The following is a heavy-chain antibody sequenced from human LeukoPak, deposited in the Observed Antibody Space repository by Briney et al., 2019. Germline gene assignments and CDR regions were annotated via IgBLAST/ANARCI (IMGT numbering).Heavy chain of an antibody. Sequence: SETLSLTCAVYGGSFSGYYWSWIRQPPGKGLEWIGYIYYREGSNYNPSLKSRVTISLDTSKNEFSLRLTSVTPADTAVYYCARGELYYDLLTGFRPTWFDPWGQGTLVTVSS. D-gene: IGHD3-9*01. CDR2: IYYREGS. V-gene: IGHV4-59*01. CDR1: GGSFSGYY. J-gene: IGHJ5*02. CDR3: ARGELYYDLLTGFRPTWFDP.